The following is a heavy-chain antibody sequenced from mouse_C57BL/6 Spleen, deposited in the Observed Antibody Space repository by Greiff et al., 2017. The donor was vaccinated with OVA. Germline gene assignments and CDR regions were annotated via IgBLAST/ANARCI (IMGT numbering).Heavy chain of an antibody. V-gene: IGHV5-6*01. CDR3: ARQSNWDGVFDY. CDR2: ISSGGSYT. Sequence: EVQLVESGGDLVKPGGSLKLSCAASGFTFSSYGMSWVRQTPDKRLEWVATISSGGSYTYYPDSVKGRFTISRDNAKNTLYLQMSSLKSEDTAMYYCARQSNWDGVFDYWGQGTTLTVSS. J-gene: IGHJ2*01. D-gene: IGHD4-1*01. CDR1: GFTFSSYG.